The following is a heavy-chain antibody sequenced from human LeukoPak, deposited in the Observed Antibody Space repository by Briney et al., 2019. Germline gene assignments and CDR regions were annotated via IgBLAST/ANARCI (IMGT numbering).Heavy chain of an antibody. CDR2: MNPNSGNT. CDR1: GYTFTSYD. CDR3: ARSPYYYGSDSTYYYYMDV. V-gene: IGHV1-8*03. J-gene: IGHJ6*03. D-gene: IGHD3-10*01. Sequence: ASVKVSCKASGYTFTSYDINWVRQATGQGLEWMGWMNPNSGNTGYAQKFQGRVTITRNTSISTAYMELSRLRSDDTAVYYCARSPYYYGSDSTYYYYMDVWGKGTTVTISS.